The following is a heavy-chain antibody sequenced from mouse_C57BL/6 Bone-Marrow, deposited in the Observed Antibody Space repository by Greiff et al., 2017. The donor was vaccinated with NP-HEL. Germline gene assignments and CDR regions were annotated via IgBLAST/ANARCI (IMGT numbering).Heavy chain of an antibody. J-gene: IGHJ3*01. CDR3: ARGDYSNFAY. CDR2: ISSGGSYT. Sequence: EVNVVESGGDLVKPGGSLKLSCAASGFTFSSYGMSWVRQTPDKRLEWVATISSGGSYTYYPDSVKGRFTISRDNAKNTLYLQMSSLKSEDTAMYYCARGDYSNFAYWGQGTLVTVSA. D-gene: IGHD2-5*01. V-gene: IGHV5-6*01. CDR1: GFTFSSYG.